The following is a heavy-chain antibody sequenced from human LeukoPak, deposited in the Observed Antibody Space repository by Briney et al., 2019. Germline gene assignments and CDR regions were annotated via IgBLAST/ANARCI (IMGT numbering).Heavy chain of an antibody. Sequence: PGRSLRLSCAASGFTFSSNAMHWVRQAPGKGLEWVAVISYDGDKKYYADSVKGRFTISRDNSKNTLYLQMNSLRAEDTAVYYCAREFRGYSYGYPYYFDYWGQGTLVTVSS. CDR2: ISYDGDKK. D-gene: IGHD5-18*01. CDR1: GFTFSSNA. V-gene: IGHV3-30*14. CDR3: AREFRGYSYGYPYYFDY. J-gene: IGHJ4*02.